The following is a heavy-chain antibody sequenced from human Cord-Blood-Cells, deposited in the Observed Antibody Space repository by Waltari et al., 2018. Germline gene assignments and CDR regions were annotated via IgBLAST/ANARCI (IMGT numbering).Heavy chain of an antibody. V-gene: IGHV3-21*01. Sequence: EVQLVESGGGLVKPGGSLRLSCAASGFTFSSYSMNWVRQAPGKGLEWVSSISSSSSYIYDADSVKGRFTISRDNAKNSLYLQMNSLRAEDTAVYYCARDLHSSSSGGNYWGQGTLVTVSS. CDR3: ARDLHSSSSGGNY. CDR1: GFTFSSYS. D-gene: IGHD6-6*01. CDR2: ISSSSSYI. J-gene: IGHJ4*02.